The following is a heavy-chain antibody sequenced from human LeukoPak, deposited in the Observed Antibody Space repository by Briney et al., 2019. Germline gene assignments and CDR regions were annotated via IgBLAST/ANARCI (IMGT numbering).Heavy chain of an antibody. CDR1: GGTFSSYA. Sequence: GASVEVSCKASGGTFSSYAISWVRQAPGQGLEWMGRIIPILGIANYAQKFQGRVTITADKSTSTAYMELSSLRSEDTAVYYCARASDIVVVVAALDYWGQGTLVTVSS. D-gene: IGHD2-15*01. J-gene: IGHJ4*02. V-gene: IGHV1-69*04. CDR2: IIPILGIA. CDR3: ARASDIVVVVAALDY.